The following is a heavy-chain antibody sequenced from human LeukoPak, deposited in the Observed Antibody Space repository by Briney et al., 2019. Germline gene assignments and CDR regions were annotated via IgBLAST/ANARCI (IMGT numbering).Heavy chain of an antibody. CDR2: IKGDGITT. CDR1: GFTFSSFW. CDR3: AKDLHEIAADY. Sequence: PGGSLRLSCKASGFTFSSFWMHWVRQAPGKGLVWIARIKGDGITTNYADPAKGRFTVSRDNAKNTVYLQMNSLRAEDTAVYYCAKDLHEIAADYWGQGTLVTVAS. J-gene: IGHJ4*02. V-gene: IGHV3-74*01. D-gene: IGHD2-21*01.